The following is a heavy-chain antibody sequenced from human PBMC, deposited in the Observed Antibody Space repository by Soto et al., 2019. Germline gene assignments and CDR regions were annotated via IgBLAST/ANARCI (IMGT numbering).Heavy chain of an antibody. J-gene: IGHJ5*02. CDR3: ALLPRDIFGVPKENNWFDP. V-gene: IGHV2-5*02. CDR2: IYWDDDK. CDR1: GFSLSTSGVG. D-gene: IGHD3-9*01. Sequence: SGPTVVNPTQTLTLTCTFSGFSLSTSGVGVGWIRQPPGKALEWLALIYWDDDKRYSPSLKSRLTITKDTSKNQVVLTMTNMDPVDTATYYCALLPRDIFGVPKENNWFDPWGQGTLVTVSS.